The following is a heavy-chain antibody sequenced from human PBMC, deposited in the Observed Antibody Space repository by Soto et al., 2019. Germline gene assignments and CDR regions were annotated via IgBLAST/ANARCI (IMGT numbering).Heavy chain of an antibody. D-gene: IGHD1-26*01. J-gene: IGHJ6*02. CDR1: GFTFSSYA. CDR2: ISGSGGST. CDR3: AKLEWELLGYYYYGMDV. V-gene: IGHV3-23*01. Sequence: GGSLRLSCAASGFTFSSYAMSWVRQAPGKGLEWVSAISGSGGSTYYADSVKGRFTISRDNSKNTLYLQMNSLRAEDTAVYYCAKLEWELLGYYYYGMDVWGQGTTVTVSS.